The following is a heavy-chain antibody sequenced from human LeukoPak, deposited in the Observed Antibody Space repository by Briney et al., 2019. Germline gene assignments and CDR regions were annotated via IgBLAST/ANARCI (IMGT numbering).Heavy chain of an antibody. Sequence: SVKVSCKASGGTFSSYAISWVRQAPGQGLEWMGRIIPILGIANYAQKFQGRVTITADKSTSTAYMELSSLRSEDTAVYYCARGSAATHYYYGMDVWGQGTTVTVSS. V-gene: IGHV1-69*04. CDR3: ARGSAATHYYYGMDV. CDR2: IIPILGIA. D-gene: IGHD2-15*01. CDR1: GGTFSSYA. J-gene: IGHJ6*02.